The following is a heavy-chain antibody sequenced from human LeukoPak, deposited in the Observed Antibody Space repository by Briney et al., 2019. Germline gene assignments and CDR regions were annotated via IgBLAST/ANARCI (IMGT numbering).Heavy chain of an antibody. J-gene: IGHJ5*02. CDR3: ARSGGGKGVPAAP. D-gene: IGHD2-2*01. V-gene: IGHV4-39*01. Sequence: SQTLSLTCTVSGGSISSSSYYWGWIRQPPGKGLEWIGSIYYSGSTYYNPSLKSRVTISVDTSKNQFSLKLSSVTAADTAVYYCARSGGGKGVPAAPWGQGTLVTVSS. CDR1: GGSISSSSYY. CDR2: IYYSGST.